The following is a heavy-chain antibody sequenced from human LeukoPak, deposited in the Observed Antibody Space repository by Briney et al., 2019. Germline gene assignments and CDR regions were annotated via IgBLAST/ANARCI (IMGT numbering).Heavy chain of an antibody. Sequence: GGSLRLSCAASGFTFSNAWMSWVRQAPGKGLEWVGRIKSKTDGGTTDYAAPVKGRFTISRDDSKNTLYLQMNSLKTEDTAVYYCTTYEDGELLQYFDYWGQGTLVTVSS. J-gene: IGHJ4*02. CDR3: TTYEDGELLQYFDY. V-gene: IGHV3-15*01. CDR2: IKSKTDGGTT. CDR1: GFTFSNAW. D-gene: IGHD1-26*01.